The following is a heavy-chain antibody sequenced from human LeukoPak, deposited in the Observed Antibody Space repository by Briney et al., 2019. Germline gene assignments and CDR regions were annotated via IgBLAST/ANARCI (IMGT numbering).Heavy chain of an antibody. Sequence: PGGSLRLSCAASGITFSNAWMNWVRQAPGKGLEWVSAISGSGVGTYYADSVKGRFTISRDNSWNTLYLQMSSLRAEDTAVYYCAKDQVISGSEASDIWGQGTMVTVSS. CDR3: AKDQVISGSEASDI. CDR2: ISGSGVGT. V-gene: IGHV3-23*01. J-gene: IGHJ3*02. D-gene: IGHD2-21*01. CDR1: GITFSNAW.